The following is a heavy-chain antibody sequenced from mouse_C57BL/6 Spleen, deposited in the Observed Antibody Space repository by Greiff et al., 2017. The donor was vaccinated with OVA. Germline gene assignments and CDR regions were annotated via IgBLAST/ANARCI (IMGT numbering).Heavy chain of an antibody. D-gene: IGHD1-1*01. CDR2: IDPSDSYT. CDR3: ARLEDYGRPMDY. J-gene: IGHJ4*01. V-gene: IGHV1-69*01. Sequence: VQLQQPGAELVMPGASVKLSCKASGYTFTSYWMHWVKQRPGQGLEWIGEIDPSDSYTNYNQKFKGKSTLTVDKSSSTAYMQLSSLTSEDSAVYYCARLEDYGRPMDYWGQGTSVTVSS. CDR1: GYTFTSYW.